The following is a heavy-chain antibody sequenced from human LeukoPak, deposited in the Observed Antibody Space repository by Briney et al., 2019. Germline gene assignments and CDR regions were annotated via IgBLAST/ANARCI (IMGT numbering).Heavy chain of an antibody. J-gene: IGHJ4*02. Sequence: GGSLRLSCVASGFTFKSYGMHWVRQAPGKGLEWVAVISHDGSSKYYADSVKGRFTISRDNSKNTLYLQMNSLRAEDTAVYYCAKDGSGGGIAAADSYFDYWGQGTLVTVSS. D-gene: IGHD6-13*01. CDR2: ISHDGSSK. CDR3: AKDGSGGGIAAADSYFDY. V-gene: IGHV3-30*18. CDR1: GFTFKSYG.